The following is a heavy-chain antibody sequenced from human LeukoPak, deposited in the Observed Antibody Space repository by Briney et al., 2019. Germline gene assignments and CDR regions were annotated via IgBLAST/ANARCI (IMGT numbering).Heavy chain of an antibody. CDR2: INPNSGGT. D-gene: IGHD5-12*01. CDR3: ARAEAIDY. CDR1: GYTFTGYY. Sequence: ASVKVSCKASGYTFTGYYMHWVRQAPGQGLEWMGWINPNSGGTNYAQKFQGRVTMTRDTPISTAYMELTSLRSDDTAAYYCARAEAIDYWGQGTLVTVSS. J-gene: IGHJ4*02. V-gene: IGHV1-2*02.